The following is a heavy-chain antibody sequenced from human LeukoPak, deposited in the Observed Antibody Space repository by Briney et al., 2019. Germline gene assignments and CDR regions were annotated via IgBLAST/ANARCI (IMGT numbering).Heavy chain of an antibody. Sequence: GRSLRLSCAASGFTFSDYYMSWIRQAPGKGLEWVSYISSSGSTIYYADSVKGRFTISRDNAKNSLYLQMNSLRAEDTAVYYCARDRLTGVTTLDYWGQGTLVTVSS. CDR2: ISSSGSTI. V-gene: IGHV3-11*04. CDR3: ARDRLTGVTTLDY. D-gene: IGHD4-17*01. J-gene: IGHJ4*02. CDR1: GFTFSDYY.